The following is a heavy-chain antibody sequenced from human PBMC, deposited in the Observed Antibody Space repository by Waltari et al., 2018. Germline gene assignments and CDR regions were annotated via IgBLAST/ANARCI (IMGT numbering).Heavy chain of an antibody. D-gene: IGHD6-6*01. CDR1: GYTFTSYD. J-gene: IGHJ5*02. CDR3: ARGQVYSSSSWFDP. CDR2: MNPNSGNT. V-gene: IGHV1-8*03. Sequence: QVQLVQSGAEVKKPGASVKVPCKASGYTFTSYDINWVRQATGQGLEWMGWMNPNSGNTGYAQKFQGRVTITRNTSISTAYMELSSLRSEDTAVYYCARGQVYSSSSWFDPWGQGTLVTVSS.